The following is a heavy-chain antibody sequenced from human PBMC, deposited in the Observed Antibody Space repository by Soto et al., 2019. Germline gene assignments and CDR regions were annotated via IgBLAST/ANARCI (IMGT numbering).Heavy chain of an antibody. D-gene: IGHD3-22*01. V-gene: IGHV4-30-4*01. CDR2: IYYSGST. Sequence: SETLSLTCTVSGGSISSGDYYWSWIRQPPGKGLEWIGYIYYSGSTYYNPSLKSRVTISVDTSKNQFSLKLSSVTAADTAVYYCARDLLYYDCSGYSRLYFDYWGQGTLVTVSS. J-gene: IGHJ4*02. CDR1: GGSISSGDYY. CDR3: ARDLLYYDCSGYSRLYFDY.